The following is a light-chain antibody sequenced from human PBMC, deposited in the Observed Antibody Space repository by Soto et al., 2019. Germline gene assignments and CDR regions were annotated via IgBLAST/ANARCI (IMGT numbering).Light chain of an antibody. J-gene: IGKJ2*01. CDR3: QQYGSSPYT. V-gene: IGKV3-20*01. Sequence: IVLTQSPGTLSLSPGERATLSCRASQSVSSSYLAWYQQKPGQAPRLLIYGASSRATGIPDRFSGSGSGTDFTLTISRLEPEDFAVYYCQQYGSSPYTLWPGDQGGDQ. CDR2: GAS. CDR1: QSVSSSY.